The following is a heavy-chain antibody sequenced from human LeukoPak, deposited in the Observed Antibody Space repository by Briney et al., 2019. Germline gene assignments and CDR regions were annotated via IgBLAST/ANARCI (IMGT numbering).Heavy chain of an antibody. Sequence: GGSLRLSCAASGFTFSSYSMNWVRQAPGKGLEWVSSISSSSSYIYYADSVKGRFTISRDNAKNSLYLQMNRLRAEDTAVYYCARVGDSGYASYYFDYWGQGTPVTVSS. CDR3: ARVGDSGYASYYFDY. CDR1: GFTFSSYS. J-gene: IGHJ4*02. D-gene: IGHD5-12*01. V-gene: IGHV3-21*01. CDR2: ISSSSSYI.